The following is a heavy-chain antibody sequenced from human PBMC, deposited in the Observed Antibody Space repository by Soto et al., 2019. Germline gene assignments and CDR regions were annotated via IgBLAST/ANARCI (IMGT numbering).Heavy chain of an antibody. CDR2: ISYDGSNK. V-gene: IGHV3-30*18. D-gene: IGHD1-7*01. J-gene: IGHJ4*02. Sequence: PGGSLRLSCAASGFTFSSYGMHWVRQAPGKGLEWVAVISYDGSNKYYADSVKGRFTISRDNSKNTLYLQMNSLRAEDTAVYYCAKVWVPKTTSPVDYWGQGTLVTVSS. CDR1: GFTFSSYG. CDR3: AKVWVPKTTSPVDY.